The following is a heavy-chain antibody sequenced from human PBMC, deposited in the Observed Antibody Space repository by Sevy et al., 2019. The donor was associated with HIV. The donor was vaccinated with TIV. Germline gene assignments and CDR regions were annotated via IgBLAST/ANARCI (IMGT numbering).Heavy chain of an antibody. V-gene: IGHV4-59*01. CDR1: DGSLTGYY. D-gene: IGHD4-4*01. CDR2: IFYSGLA. CDR3: ARVRFHPNYFDP. J-gene: IGHJ5*02. Sequence: SETLSLTCSVSDGSLTGYYWSWIRQPPGKGLEWIGYIFYSGLAHYNASLKSRVTMSVDTVRNQFSLRLSSLTAADTAVYYSARVRFHPNYFDPWGQGTLVTVSS.